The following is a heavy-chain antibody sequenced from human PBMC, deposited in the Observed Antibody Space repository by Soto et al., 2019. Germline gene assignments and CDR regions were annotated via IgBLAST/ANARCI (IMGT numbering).Heavy chain of an antibody. CDR2: IIPILGIA. V-gene: IGHV1-69*02. Sequence: QVQLVQSGAEVKKPGSSVKVSCKASGGTFSSYTISWVRQAPGQGLEWMGRIIPILGIANYAQKFQGRVTITADKSTSTAYMELSSLRSEDTAVYYCARWYGDYGYYYMAVLGKGTTVTVSS. D-gene: IGHD4-17*01. J-gene: IGHJ6*03. CDR1: GGTFSSYT. CDR3: ARWYGDYGYYYMAV.